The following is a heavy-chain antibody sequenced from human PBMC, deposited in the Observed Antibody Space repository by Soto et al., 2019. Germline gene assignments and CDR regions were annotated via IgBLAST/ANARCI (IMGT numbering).Heavy chain of an antibody. CDR3: ARAEDDISTGPYYYYYGMDV. V-gene: IGHV1-69*06. CDR2: IIPIFGTA. D-gene: IGHD3-9*01. Sequence: VKVSCTASGGPFTSYAISWVRQAPGQGLEWMGGIIPIFGTANYAQKFQGRVTITADKSTSTAYMELSSLRSEDTAVYYCARAEDDISTGPYYYYYGMDVWGQGTTVTVPS. CDR1: GGPFTSYA. J-gene: IGHJ6*02.